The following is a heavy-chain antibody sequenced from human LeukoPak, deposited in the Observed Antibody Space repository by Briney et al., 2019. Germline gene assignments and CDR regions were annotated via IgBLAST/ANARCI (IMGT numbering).Heavy chain of an antibody. CDR1: GYTFTGYY. Sequence: ASVKVSCKASGYTFTGYYMHWVRQAPGQGLEWMGWINPNSGGTNYAQKFQGWVTMTRDTSISTAYMELSRLRSDDTAVYYCARDRTGDGGSWFDPWGQGTLVTVSS. D-gene: IGHD7-27*01. J-gene: IGHJ5*02. V-gene: IGHV1-2*04. CDR2: INPNSGGT. CDR3: ARDRTGDGGSWFDP.